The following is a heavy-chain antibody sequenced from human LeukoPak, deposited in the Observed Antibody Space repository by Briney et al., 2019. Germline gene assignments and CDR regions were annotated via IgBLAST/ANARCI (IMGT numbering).Heavy chain of an antibody. V-gene: IGHV3-23*01. J-gene: IGHJ3*02. CDR2: ISNDASVT. CDR3: AKAYSSSLYGDAFHI. D-gene: IGHD6-13*01. Sequence: GGSLRPSCAGSGFTFRFYAMTWVRQAPGKGLEWVSGISNDASVTYAADSVKGRFNISRDDSKNTVYLQLNSLRVEDTAVYYCAKAYSSSLYGDAFHIWGQGTVVTVSP. CDR1: GFTFRFYA.